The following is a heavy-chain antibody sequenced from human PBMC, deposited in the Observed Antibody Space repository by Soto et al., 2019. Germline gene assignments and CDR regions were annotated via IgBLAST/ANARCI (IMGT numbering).Heavy chain of an antibody. Sequence: GGSLRLSCAASGFTFSSYAMSWVRQAPGKGLEWVSAISGSGGSTYSADSVKGRFTISRDNSKNTLYLQMNSLRAEDTAVYYCAKDYAIFGVVIIGMDVWGKGTTVTVSS. CDR3: AKDYAIFGVVIIGMDV. CDR2: ISGSGGST. D-gene: IGHD3-3*01. V-gene: IGHV3-23*01. J-gene: IGHJ6*03. CDR1: GFTFSSYA.